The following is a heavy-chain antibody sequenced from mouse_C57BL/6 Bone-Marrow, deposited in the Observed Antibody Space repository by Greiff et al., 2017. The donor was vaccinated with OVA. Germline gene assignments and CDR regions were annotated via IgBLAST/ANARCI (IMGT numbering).Heavy chain of an antibody. CDR3: ARDGSSPYYAMDY. Sequence: QVHVKQSGAELVKPGASVKMSCKASGYTFTSYWITWVKQRPGQGLEWIGDIYPGSGSTNYNEKFKSKATLTVDTSSSTAYMQLSSLTSEDSAVYYCARDGSSPYYAMDYWGQGTSVTVSS. CDR1: GYTFTSYW. CDR2: IYPGSGST. J-gene: IGHJ4*01. V-gene: IGHV1-55*01. D-gene: IGHD1-1*01.